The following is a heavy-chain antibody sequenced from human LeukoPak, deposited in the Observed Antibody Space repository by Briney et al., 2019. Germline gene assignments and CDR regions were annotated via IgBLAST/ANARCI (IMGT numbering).Heavy chain of an antibody. V-gene: IGHV3-23*01. CDR3: AKGRYHGSGSYLSSHDY. D-gene: IGHD3-10*01. Sequence: GGSLRLSCAASGFTFSNYVMSWVRQAPGKGLEWVSLISGSGDSTYYADSVKGRFTISRDNSKNTLYLQRNSLRAEDTAVYSCAKGRYHGSGSYLSSHDYWGQGTLVTVSS. J-gene: IGHJ4*02. CDR1: GFTFSNYV. CDR2: ISGSGDST.